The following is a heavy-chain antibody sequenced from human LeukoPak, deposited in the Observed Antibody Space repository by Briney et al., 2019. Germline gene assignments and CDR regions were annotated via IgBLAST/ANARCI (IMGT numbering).Heavy chain of an antibody. CDR1: GFTFIGYW. V-gene: IGHV3-74*01. J-gene: IGHJ4*02. D-gene: IGHD4-23*01. CDR3: ARDRWGSLPDC. Sequence: GRSLRLSCAASGFTFIGYWIHCVRQAPGVGLVWVSRINTDGSITTYADSVKGRFTITRDNAKNTRYLPMDSLGVEDTAVYYCARDRWGSLPDCWGQGTQVTVSS. CDR2: INTDGSIT.